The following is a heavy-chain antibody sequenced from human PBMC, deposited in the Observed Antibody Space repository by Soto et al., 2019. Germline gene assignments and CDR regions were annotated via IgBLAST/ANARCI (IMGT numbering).Heavy chain of an antibody. CDR3: AKDSILRYFDWSTNYYYGMDV. D-gene: IGHD3-9*01. CDR1: RFTFSNYG. V-gene: IGHV3-30*18. CDR2: ISYDGSNK. J-gene: IGHJ6*02. Sequence: QVQLVEYAGVVVQPGRSLRLSCTASRFTFSNYGMHWVRQAPGKGLEWMAIISYDGSNKYYADSVKGRFTISRDNSKNTLYLQMNSLRAEDTAVYYCAKDSILRYFDWSTNYYYGMDVWGQGTRVTVSS.